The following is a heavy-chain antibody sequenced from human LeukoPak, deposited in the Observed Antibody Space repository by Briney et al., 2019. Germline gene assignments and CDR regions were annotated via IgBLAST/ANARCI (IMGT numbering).Heavy chain of an antibody. CDR2: ISSSSSYI. V-gene: IGHV3-21*01. Sequence: PGGSLRLSCAASGFTFSSYSMNWVRQAPGKGLEWVSSISSSSSYIYYADSVKGRFTISRDNAKNSLYLQMNSLRAEDTAVYYCARDRPSLYYYMDVWGKGTTVTVSS. CDR3: ARDRPSLYYYMDV. J-gene: IGHJ6*03. CDR1: GFTFSSYS.